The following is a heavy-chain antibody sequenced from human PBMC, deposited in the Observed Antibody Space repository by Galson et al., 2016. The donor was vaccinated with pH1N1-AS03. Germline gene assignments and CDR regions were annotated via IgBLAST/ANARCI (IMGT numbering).Heavy chain of an antibody. Sequence: SLRLSCAASGVTFSYYWMHWVRQAPGKGLVWVSGINSDGSGTMYADSAKGRFTISRDNAKNTLYLQMNSLGAEDTAIYYCSRDPRTAFDIWGQGTTVTVSS. CDR3: SRDPRTAFDI. CDR1: GVTFSYYW. CDR2: INSDGSGT. V-gene: IGHV3-74*03. J-gene: IGHJ3*02.